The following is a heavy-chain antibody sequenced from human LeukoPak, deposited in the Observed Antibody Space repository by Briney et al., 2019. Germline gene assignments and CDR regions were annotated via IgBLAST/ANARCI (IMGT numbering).Heavy chain of an antibody. V-gene: IGHV3-21*01. J-gene: IGHJ4*02. D-gene: IGHD3-22*01. CDR3: ARDDGRYYDSSGWDY. CDR2: ISSSSSYI. Sequence: PGGSLRLSCAASGFTFSSYSMNWVRQAPGKGLEWVSSISSSSSYIYYADSVKGGFTISRDNAKNSLYLQMNSLRAEDTAVYYCARDDGRYYDSSGWDYWGQGTLVTVSS. CDR1: GFTFSSYS.